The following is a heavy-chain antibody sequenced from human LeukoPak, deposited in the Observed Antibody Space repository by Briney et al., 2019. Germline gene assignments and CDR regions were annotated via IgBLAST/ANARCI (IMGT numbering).Heavy chain of an antibody. D-gene: IGHD4-17*01. J-gene: IGHJ4*02. CDR1: GYSISSGYY. CDR2: IYHSGST. Sequence: SETLSLTCTVSGYSISSGYYWGWIRQPPGKGLEWIGSIYHSGSTYYNPSLKSRVTISVDTSKNQFSLKLSSVTAADTAVYYCAREGDYGDFFDYWGQGTLVTVSS. V-gene: IGHV4-38-2*02. CDR3: AREGDYGDFFDY.